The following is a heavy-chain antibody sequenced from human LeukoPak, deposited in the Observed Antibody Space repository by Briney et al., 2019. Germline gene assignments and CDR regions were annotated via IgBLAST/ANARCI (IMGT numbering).Heavy chain of an antibody. V-gene: IGHV1-18*01. J-gene: IGHJ4*02. Sequence: GASVKVSCKASGYTFTNYGISWVRQAPGQGLEWMGWISAYNGNTNYAQKLQGRVTMTIDTSTSTAYMELRSLRSDDTAVYYCARALSDDLWSGYQDYWGQGALVTVSS. CDR3: ARALSDDLWSGYQDY. CDR2: ISAYNGNT. D-gene: IGHD3-3*01. CDR1: GYTFTNYG.